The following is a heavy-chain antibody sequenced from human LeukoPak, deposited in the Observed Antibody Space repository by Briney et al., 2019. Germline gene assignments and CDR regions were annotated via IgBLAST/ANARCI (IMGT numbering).Heavy chain of an antibody. CDR1: GGSIRSHY. Sequence: SETLSLTCSVSGGSIRSHYWSWIRQPPGKGLEWIGYFYYSGSTTYNPSLKSRVTISVDTSKNQFSLKLTSVTAADTAVYSRARSGFCSGGSCYATGLFDYWGQGTLVTVSS. D-gene: IGHD2-15*01. CDR3: ARSGFCSGGSCYATGLFDY. CDR2: FYYSGST. J-gene: IGHJ4*02. V-gene: IGHV4-59*08.